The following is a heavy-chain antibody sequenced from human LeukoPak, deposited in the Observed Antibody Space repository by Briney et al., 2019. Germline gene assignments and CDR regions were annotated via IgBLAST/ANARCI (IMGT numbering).Heavy chain of an antibody. Sequence: SETLSRTCTVSGGSINSYYWSWIRQPPGKGLEWIGYIYYSGSTNYNPSLKSRVTISRDTSKNQFSLRLRSVTAADTAVYYCTSGGMVSGDYWGHGTLVTVSS. V-gene: IGHV4-59*01. D-gene: IGHD2-8*01. CDR2: IYYSGST. CDR3: TSGGMVSGDY. J-gene: IGHJ4*01. CDR1: GGSINSYY.